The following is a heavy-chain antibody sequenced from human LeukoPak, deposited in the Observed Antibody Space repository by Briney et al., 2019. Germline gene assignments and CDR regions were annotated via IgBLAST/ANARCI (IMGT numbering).Heavy chain of an antibody. CDR3: ARDAGYGSSWYDY. CDR2: ISGSGGST. Sequence: GGSLRLSCAASGFTFGSYAMSWVRQAPGKGLEWVSAISGSGGSTYYADSVKGRFTISRDNSKNTLSLQMNSLRAEDTGFYYCARDAGYGSSWYDYWGQGELVTVSS. D-gene: IGHD6-13*01. CDR1: GFTFGSYA. V-gene: IGHV3-23*01. J-gene: IGHJ4*02.